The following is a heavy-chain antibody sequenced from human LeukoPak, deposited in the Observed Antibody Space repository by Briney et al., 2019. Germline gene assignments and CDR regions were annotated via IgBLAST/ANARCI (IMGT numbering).Heavy chain of an antibody. V-gene: IGHV3-20*04. J-gene: IGHJ6*03. D-gene: IGHD2-8*01. CDR1: GFTFDDYG. Sequence: GGSLRLSCTASGFTFDDYGMSWVRQAPGQGLEWVCGINWNGGSTGYANPVQGRFTISRDNAKNSLYLQMNSLRAEDTALYYCARSSMLYSYYDMDVWGKGTTVTVSS. CDR3: ARSSMLYSYYDMDV. CDR2: INWNGGST.